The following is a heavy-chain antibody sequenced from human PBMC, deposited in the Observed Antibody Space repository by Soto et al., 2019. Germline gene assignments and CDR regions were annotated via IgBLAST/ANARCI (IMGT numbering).Heavy chain of an antibody. Sequence: ASVKVSCKASGGTFSSYAISWVRQAPGQGLEWMGGIIPIFGTANYAQKFQGSVTITADESTSTAYMELSSLRSEETAVYYWARSVYSSSSGRVGIHYYYYGMDVWGQGTTVTVSS. D-gene: IGHD6-6*01. J-gene: IGHJ6*02. CDR3: ARSVYSSSSGRVGIHYYYYGMDV. CDR2: IIPIFGTA. V-gene: IGHV1-69*13. CDR1: GGTFSSYA.